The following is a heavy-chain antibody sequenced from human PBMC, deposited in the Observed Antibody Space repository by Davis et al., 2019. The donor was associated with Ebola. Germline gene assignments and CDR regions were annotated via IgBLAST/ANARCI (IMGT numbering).Heavy chain of an antibody. J-gene: IGHJ4*02. V-gene: IGHV1-3*01. Sequence: ASVKVSCKASGYIFTSYAMHWVRQAPGQRLEWMGWINGGNGDTKYSQKFRDRVTITRDTSASTVYMELSSLRSEDTAVYYCTSGSYAGGEDYWGQGTLVTVSS. D-gene: IGHD1-26*01. CDR3: TSGSYAGGEDY. CDR2: INGGNGDT. CDR1: GYIFTSYA.